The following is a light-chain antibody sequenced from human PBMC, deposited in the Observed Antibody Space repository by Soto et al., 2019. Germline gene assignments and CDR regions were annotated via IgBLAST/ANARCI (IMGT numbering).Light chain of an antibody. CDR1: QSVSTN. CDR2: GSS. V-gene: IGKV3-15*01. Sequence: EIVLTQSPATLSVSPGERATLSCRASQSVSTNLAWYQQKLGQAPRVLIYGSSSRATGVPARFSGSGSGTEFTLTISSLQSDDFATYYCQQYNSYSTFGQGTKVDI. CDR3: QQYNSYST. J-gene: IGKJ1*01.